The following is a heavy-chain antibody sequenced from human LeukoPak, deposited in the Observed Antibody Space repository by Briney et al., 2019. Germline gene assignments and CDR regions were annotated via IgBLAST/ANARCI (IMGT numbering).Heavy chain of an antibody. V-gene: IGHV4-34*01. CDR3: ARGGSPVGATTDS. Sequence: LETLSLTCAVYGGSLSGYYCSWIRQPPGKGLEWIGEINHSGSTNYNPSLKSRVTISVVTSKNQFSLKLSSVTVASTAVYYSARGGSPVGATTDSWGQGTLVTVSS. CDR2: INHSGST. CDR1: GGSLSGYY. J-gene: IGHJ4*02. D-gene: IGHD1-26*01.